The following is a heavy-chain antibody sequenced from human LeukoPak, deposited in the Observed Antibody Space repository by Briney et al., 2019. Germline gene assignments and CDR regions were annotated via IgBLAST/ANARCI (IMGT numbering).Heavy chain of an antibody. V-gene: IGHV1-2*04. Sequence: ASVKVSCKASGYTFTGYYMHWARQAPGQGLEWMGWINPNSGGTNYAQKFQGWVTMTRDTSISTAYMELSRLRSDDTAVYYCARVGYDSSGTDPNFDYWGQGTLVTVSS. D-gene: IGHD3-22*01. CDR2: INPNSGGT. CDR1: GYTFTGYY. CDR3: ARVGYDSSGTDPNFDY. J-gene: IGHJ4*02.